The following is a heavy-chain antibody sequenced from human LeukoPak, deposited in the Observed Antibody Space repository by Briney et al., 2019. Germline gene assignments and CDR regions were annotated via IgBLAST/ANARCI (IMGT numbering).Heavy chain of an antibody. D-gene: IGHD4-17*01. CDR2: ISSSSSTI. J-gene: IGHJ6*03. V-gene: IGHV3-48*01. CDR3: ARDFGDYSYYYYMDV. Sequence: AGGSLRLSCAASRFTFSSYSMNWVRQAPGKGLEWVSYISSSSSTIYYADSVKGRFTISRDNAKNSLYLQMNSLRAEDTAVYYCARDFGDYSYYYYMDVWGKGTTVTVSS. CDR1: RFTFSSYS.